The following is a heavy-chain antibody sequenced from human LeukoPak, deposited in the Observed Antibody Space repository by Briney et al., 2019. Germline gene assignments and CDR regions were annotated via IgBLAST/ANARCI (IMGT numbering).Heavy chain of an antibody. J-gene: IGHJ3*02. V-gene: IGHV4-34*01. D-gene: IGHD4-23*01. CDR1: GGSLSGYY. Sequence: PSETLSLTCGVFGGSLSGYYWSWIRQSPEKGLEWIGEINHGGNTNYNPSLKSRATILVDTSQNQFSLRLTSVTAADTAVYYCATLTGGDDAFDIWGQGTMVTVSS. CDR3: ATLTGGDDAFDI. CDR2: INHGGNT.